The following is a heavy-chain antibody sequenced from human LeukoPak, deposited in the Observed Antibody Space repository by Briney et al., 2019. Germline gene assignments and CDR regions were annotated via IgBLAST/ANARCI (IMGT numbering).Heavy chain of an antibody. D-gene: IGHD2-2*01. CDR1: GFTFSIYA. CDR3: AKLEGYCSSSTCHGNWYFDR. V-gene: IGHV3-23*01. Sequence: QPGGSLRLSCAASGFTFSIYAMTWVRQAPGKGLEWVSTISGSGDTIYYADSVKGRFTISRDNSKNTLYVQMNSLGPEDTALYYCAKLEGYCSSSTCHGNWYFDRWGRGTLVTVSS. CDR2: ISGSGDTI. J-gene: IGHJ2*01.